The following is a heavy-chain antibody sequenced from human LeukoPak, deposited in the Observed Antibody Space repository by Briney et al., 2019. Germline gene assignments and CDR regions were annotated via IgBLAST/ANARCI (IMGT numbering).Heavy chain of an antibody. Sequence: MPSETLSLTCAVYGGSFSGYYWSWIRQPPGKGLEWIREINHSGSTNYNPSLKSRVTISVDTSKNQFSLKLSSVTAADTAVYYCVRHKVVRRIYYYYYGMDVWGQGTTVTVSS. CDR1: GGSFSGYY. D-gene: IGHD2-15*01. CDR3: VRHKVVRRIYYYYYGMDV. J-gene: IGHJ6*02. CDR2: INHSGST. V-gene: IGHV4-34*01.